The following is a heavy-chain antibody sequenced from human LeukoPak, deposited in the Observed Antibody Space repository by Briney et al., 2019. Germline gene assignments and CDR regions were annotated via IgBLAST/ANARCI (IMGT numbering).Heavy chain of an antibody. CDR1: GGSFSGYY. CDR3: ARGHHSSGYYYNNWFDP. J-gene: IGHJ5*02. D-gene: IGHD3-22*01. CDR2: INHSGST. V-gene: IGHV4-34*01. Sequence: PSETQSLTCAVYGGSFSGYYWSWIRQPPGKGLEWIGEINHSGSTNYNPSLKSRVTISVDTSKNQFSLKLSSVTAADTAVYYCARGHHSSGYYYNNWFDPWGQGTLVTVSS.